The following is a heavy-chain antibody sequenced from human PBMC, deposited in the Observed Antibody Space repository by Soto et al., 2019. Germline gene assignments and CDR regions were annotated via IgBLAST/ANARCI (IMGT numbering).Heavy chain of an antibody. Sequence: QEQLVQSGGGVVQPGRSLRLSCAASGFKFSSYGMHWVRQAPGKGLEWVAAISYDGRNKYYADSVKGRFTISRDNSENTLVLQMNSLRGDDTAVYYCAKDWKWEAFYYGMNVWGQGTTVTVSS. D-gene: IGHD1-26*01. CDR2: ISYDGRNK. CDR1: GFKFSSYG. CDR3: AKDWKWEAFYYGMNV. V-gene: IGHV3-30*18. J-gene: IGHJ6*02.